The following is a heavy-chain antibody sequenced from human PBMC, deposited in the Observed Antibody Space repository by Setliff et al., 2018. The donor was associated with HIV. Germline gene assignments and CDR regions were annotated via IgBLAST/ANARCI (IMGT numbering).Heavy chain of an antibody. CDR1: GVSFNNYA. J-gene: IGHJ5*02. CDR2: ISGGGGGT. CDR3: TRGQRLTIFGVVIRRDWFDP. V-gene: IGHV3-23*01. Sequence: SLKISCAASGVSFNNYAMSWVRQAPGKGLEWVSAISGGGGGTNYADSVRGRFTISRDNSNNTLYLHMNNLRADDTAVYYCTRGQRLTIFGVVIRRDWFDPWGQGTLVTV. D-gene: IGHD3-3*01.